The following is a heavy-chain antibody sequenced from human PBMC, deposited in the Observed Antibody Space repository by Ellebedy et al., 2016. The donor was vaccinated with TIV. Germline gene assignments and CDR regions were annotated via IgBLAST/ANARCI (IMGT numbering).Heavy chain of an antibody. J-gene: IGHJ4*02. CDR3: ARDRGCMVGTTCYFDY. Sequence: SQTLLLTCAISGDSVSSNSAAWNWIRQSPSRGLEWLGRTYYRSKWYDNYAVSVKSRIAINPDTSKNQFPLQLNSVTPEDTAVYYCARDRGCMVGTTCYFDYWGQGTLVTVSS. CDR1: GDSVSSNSAA. V-gene: IGHV6-1*01. D-gene: IGHD1-26*01. CDR2: TYYRSKWYD.